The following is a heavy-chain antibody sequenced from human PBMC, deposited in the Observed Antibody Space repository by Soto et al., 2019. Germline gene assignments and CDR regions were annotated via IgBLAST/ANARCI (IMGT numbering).Heavy chain of an antibody. V-gene: IGHV3-30*18. Sequence: PGGSLRLSYAASGFTFSNYGMHWVRQAPGKGLEWVAVISYDASNIYYADSVKGRFTISRDNSKDTLYLQMNSLRAEDTAVYYCAKPPVEYSASYSFDIWGQGTMVTVSS. CDR3: AKPPVEYSASYSFDI. CDR1: GFTFSNYG. CDR2: ISYDASNI. J-gene: IGHJ3*02. D-gene: IGHD6-6*01.